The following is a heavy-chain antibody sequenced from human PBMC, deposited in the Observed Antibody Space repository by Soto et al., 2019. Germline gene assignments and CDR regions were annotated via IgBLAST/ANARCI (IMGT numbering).Heavy chain of an antibody. D-gene: IGHD3-22*01. CDR2: ISSSSSTI. CDR3: ARDPNYYDSSGLFDY. Sequence: EVQLVASGGGLVQPGGSLRLSCAASGFSFSSFSMNWVRQAPGKGLEWVSYISSSSSTIYYAHSVKGRVTISRDNAKNSLYLQMNSLRDEDTAVYYCARDPNYYDSSGLFDYWGQGTLVTVSS. CDR1: GFSFSSFS. V-gene: IGHV3-48*02. J-gene: IGHJ4*02.